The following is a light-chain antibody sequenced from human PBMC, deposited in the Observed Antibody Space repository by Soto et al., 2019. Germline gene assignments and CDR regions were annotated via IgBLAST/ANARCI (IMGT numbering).Light chain of an antibody. CDR2: EDS. Sequence: QSVLTQPASVSGSPGQSITISCTGTSSDVGNYNLVSWYQQHPGKAPKLMIYEDSKRPSGVSNRFSGSKSGSTASLTISGLQAEDEADYYCCSYAGSGTYVFGTGSKVPVL. CDR1: SSDVGNYNL. CDR3: CSYAGSGTYV. J-gene: IGLJ1*01. V-gene: IGLV2-23*01.